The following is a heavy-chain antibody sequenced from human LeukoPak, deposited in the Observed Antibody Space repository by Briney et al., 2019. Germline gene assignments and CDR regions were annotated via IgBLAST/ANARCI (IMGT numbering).Heavy chain of an antibody. Sequence: SGGSLRLSCAASGFTFRTYAMHWLRQAPGKGLEWVAVISYDGSNKYYAESVKGRFTISRDNSKNTLYLQMNSLRDEDTAVYYCAGDSRWALDCWGQGTLVTVSS. CDR3: AGDSRWALDC. D-gene: IGHD1-26*01. J-gene: IGHJ4*02. CDR2: ISYDGSNK. CDR1: GFTFRTYA. V-gene: IGHV3-30-3*01.